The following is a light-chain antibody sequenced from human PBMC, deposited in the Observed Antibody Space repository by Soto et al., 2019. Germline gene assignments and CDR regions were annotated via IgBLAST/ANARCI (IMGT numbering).Light chain of an antibody. V-gene: IGKV1-5*01. CDR1: QSISSW. Sequence: DIQMTQSPSTLSASVGDRVTITCRASQSISSWLAWYQQKPGKAPKLLIYDGSSLESGVPSRFGGSESGTEFTLTISSLQPEDFATYYCQQYSNYWTFGQGTKVDI. CDR2: DGS. J-gene: IGKJ1*01. CDR3: QQYSNYWT.